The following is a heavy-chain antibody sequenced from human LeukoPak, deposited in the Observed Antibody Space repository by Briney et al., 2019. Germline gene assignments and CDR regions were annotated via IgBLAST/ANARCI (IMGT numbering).Heavy chain of an antibody. CDR2: ISSTSDPI. Sequence: GGSLRLSCVASGFIFSTYEFYWVRQAPGKGLEWISYISSTSDPIKYAESVRGRFTISRDDARKSMYLQMNSLRAEDTAIYYCGASRQYVGAFDNWGQGALVTVSS. CDR1: GFIFSTYE. CDR3: GASRQYVGAFDN. V-gene: IGHV3-48*03. J-gene: IGHJ3*02. D-gene: IGHD3-10*02.